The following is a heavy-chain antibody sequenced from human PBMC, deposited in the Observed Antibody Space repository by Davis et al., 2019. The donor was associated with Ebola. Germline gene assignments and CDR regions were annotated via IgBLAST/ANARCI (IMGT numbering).Heavy chain of an antibody. CDR1: GYTFTSYA. Sequence: ASVKVSCKASGYTFTSYAIHWVRQAPGQSLEWMGWINIGSGYTEYSQKFQGRVTITRATSASEAYLDLSSLRSEDTAVYYCARVGVVPAAMRSSFDPWGQGTLVIVSS. J-gene: IGHJ5*02. CDR3: ARVGVVPAAMRSSFDP. CDR2: INIGSGYT. V-gene: IGHV1-3*04. D-gene: IGHD2-2*01.